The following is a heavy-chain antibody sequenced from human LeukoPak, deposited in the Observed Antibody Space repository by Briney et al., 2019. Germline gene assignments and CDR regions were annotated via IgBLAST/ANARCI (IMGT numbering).Heavy chain of an antibody. V-gene: IGHV3-74*01. CDR1: GFAFGDNW. D-gene: IGHD1-26*01. Sequence: GGSLRLSCAASGFAFGDNWMHWVRQAPGKGLVWVSRMNSDGRSTYYADSVKGRFTISRDNAKNSLYLQMNSLRTEDTALYYCAKDRVGATGDYYGMDVWGQGTTVTVSS. CDR2: MNSDGRST. J-gene: IGHJ6*02. CDR3: AKDRVGATGDYYGMDV.